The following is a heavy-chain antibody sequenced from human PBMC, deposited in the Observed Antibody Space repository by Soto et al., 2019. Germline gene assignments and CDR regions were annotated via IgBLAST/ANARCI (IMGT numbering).Heavy chain of an antibody. D-gene: IGHD3-3*01. J-gene: IGHJ6*02. Sequence: EVQLLESGGGLVQPGGSLRLSCAASGLTFSTYAMSWVRQAPGKGLEWVSAISGSGGSTFYADSVKGRFTISRDNSKNTLYLQMNTLRAEDTAVYYCASSLRDYYYYYGMDVWGQGTTVTVSS. CDR1: GLTFSTYA. CDR3: ASSLRDYYYYYGMDV. V-gene: IGHV3-23*01. CDR2: ISGSGGST.